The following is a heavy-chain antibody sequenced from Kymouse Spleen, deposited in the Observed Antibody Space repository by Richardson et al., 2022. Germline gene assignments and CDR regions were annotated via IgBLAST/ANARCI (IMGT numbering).Heavy chain of an antibody. Sequence: QVQLVQSGSELKKPGASVKVSCKASGYTFTSYAMNWVRQAPGQGLEWMGWINTNTGNPTYAQGFTGRFVFSLDTSVSTAYLQICSLKAEDTAVYYCAREMYSSGWYDYYYYGMDVWGQGTTVTVSS. J-gene: IGHJ6*02. D-gene: IGHD6-19*01. CDR1: GYTFTSYA. CDR3: AREMYSSGWYDYYYYGMDV. V-gene: IGHV7-4-1*01. CDR2: INTNTGNP.